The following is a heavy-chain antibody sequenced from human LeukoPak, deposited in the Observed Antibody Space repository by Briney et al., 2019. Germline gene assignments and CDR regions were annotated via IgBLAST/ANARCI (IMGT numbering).Heavy chain of an antibody. CDR3: ARSSGSYYHLDY. Sequence: SQTLSLTCTVSGGSVGSDSYYWSWIRQPAGKGLEWIGRIQNNGRTNKKPSFWSRVTISVDTSKTQFSLKLSSVTAADTAVYYCARSSGSYYHLDYWGQGTLVTVSS. D-gene: IGHD1-26*01. V-gene: IGHV4-61*02. CDR1: GGSVGSDSYY. CDR2: IQNNGRT. J-gene: IGHJ4*02.